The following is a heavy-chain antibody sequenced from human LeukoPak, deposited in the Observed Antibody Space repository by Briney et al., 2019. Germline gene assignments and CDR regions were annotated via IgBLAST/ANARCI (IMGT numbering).Heavy chain of an antibody. D-gene: IGHD2-15*01. CDR2: INHSGST. J-gene: IGHJ5*02. Sequence: SETLSLTCAVYGGSFSNYYWSWIRQPPGKGLEWIGEINHSGSTNYNPSLKSRVTISVDTSKNQFSLKLSSVTAADTAVYYCARPLHPNRYCSGGSCYSFWFDPWGQGTLVTVSS. V-gene: IGHV4-34*01. CDR3: ARPLHPNRYCSGGSCYSFWFDP. CDR1: GGSFSNYY.